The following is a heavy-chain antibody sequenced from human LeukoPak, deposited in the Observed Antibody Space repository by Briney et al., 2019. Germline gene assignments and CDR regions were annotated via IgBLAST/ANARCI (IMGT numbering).Heavy chain of an antibody. CDR2: ISNNGGNA. CDR1: GFSFSSHA. V-gene: IGHV3-64*01. CDR3: ARDRGWSFPNYGMDV. J-gene: IGHJ6*02. Sequence: PGGPLRLSCVASGFSFSSHAMHWVRQAPRKGLEYVSAISNNGGNAYYGSSVKGKFTISRDNSKNTLYLQMGSLRTEDMAVYYCARDRGWSFPNYGMDVWGQGTTVTVSS. D-gene: IGHD2-21*01.